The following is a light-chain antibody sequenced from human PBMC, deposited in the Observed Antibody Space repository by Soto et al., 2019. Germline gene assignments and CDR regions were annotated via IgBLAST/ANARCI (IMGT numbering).Light chain of an antibody. Sequence: DIQMTQSPSSLSASVGDRVTITCRASQGISNYVAWFQQKPGKAPKSLIYAASSLRSGVPSKFTGSGSGTDFTLTISNLQPEDCATYYCQHYNTYPITFGRGTRLEI. J-gene: IGKJ5*01. CDR1: QGISNY. V-gene: IGKV1-16*02. CDR2: AAS. CDR3: QHYNTYPIT.